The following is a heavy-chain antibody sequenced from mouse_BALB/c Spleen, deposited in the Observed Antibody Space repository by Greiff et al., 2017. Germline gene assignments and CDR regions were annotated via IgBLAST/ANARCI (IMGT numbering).Heavy chain of an antibody. CDR1: GYTFTSYN. J-gene: IGHJ3*01. CDR3: ARIRGLGWLLWFAY. D-gene: IGHD2-3*01. CDR2: IYPGNGDT. Sequence: VQLQQPGAELVKPGASVKMSCKASGYTFTSYNMHWVKQTPGQGLEWIGAIYPGNGDTSYNQKFKGKATLTADKSSSTAYMQLSSLTSEDSAVYYCARIRGLGWLLWFAYWGQGTLVTVSA. V-gene: IGHV1-12*01.